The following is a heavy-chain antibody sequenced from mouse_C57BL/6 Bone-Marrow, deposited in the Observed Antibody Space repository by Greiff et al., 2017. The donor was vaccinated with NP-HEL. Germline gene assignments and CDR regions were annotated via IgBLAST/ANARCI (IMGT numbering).Heavy chain of an antibody. Sequence: EVKLMESGGGLVQPGGSLKLSCAASGFTFSDYYMYWVRQTPEKRLEWVAYISNGGGSTYYPDTVKGRFTISRDNAKNTLYLQMSRLKSEDTAMYYCARHKSPYYGSSYDAMDYWGQGTSVTVSS. D-gene: IGHD1-1*01. J-gene: IGHJ4*01. CDR2: ISNGGGST. V-gene: IGHV5-12*01. CDR3: ARHKSPYYGSSYDAMDY. CDR1: GFTFSDYY.